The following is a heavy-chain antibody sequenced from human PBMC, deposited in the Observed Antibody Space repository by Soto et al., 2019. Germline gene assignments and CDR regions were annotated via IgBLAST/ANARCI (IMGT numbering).Heavy chain of an antibody. CDR3: ANDVNMVVVAWRK. CDR1: GHTFTSYF. Sequence: ASVKVSCKASGHTFTSYFIHWVRQAPGQGLEWMGLIDPRSGRPNYPQKFQDRVIMTRDTSTTTVYMELSSLRSEDTAVYYGANDVNMVVVAWRKWGKGTLVTV. V-gene: IGHV1-46*01. D-gene: IGHD3-22*01. J-gene: IGHJ4*02. CDR2: IDPRSGRP.